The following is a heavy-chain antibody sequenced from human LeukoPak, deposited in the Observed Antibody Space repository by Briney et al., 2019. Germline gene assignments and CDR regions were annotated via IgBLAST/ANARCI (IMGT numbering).Heavy chain of an antibody. CDR2: ISHFGST. J-gene: IGHJ6*03. Sequence: SETLSLTCAVSGASFSDYYWNWLRQPPGKGLEWIGEISHFGSTDYNPSLKSRVTISVDTSKNQFSLKLSSVTAADTAVYYCARGSYYDSSGYYSHYYYYYMDVWGKGTTVTVSS. V-gene: IGHV4-34*01. D-gene: IGHD3-22*01. CDR1: GASFSDYY. CDR3: ARGSYYDSSGYYSHYYYYYMDV.